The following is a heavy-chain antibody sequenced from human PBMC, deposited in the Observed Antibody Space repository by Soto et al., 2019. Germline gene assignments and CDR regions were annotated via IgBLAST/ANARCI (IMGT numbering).Heavy chain of an antibody. CDR3: ARGGAASDPSQMDNWFDP. Sequence: SVKVSCKASGGTFSSYAISWVRQAPGQGLEWMGGIIPIFGTANYAQKFQGRVTITADKSTSTAYMELRSLRSEDTAVYYCARGGAASDPSQMDNWFDPWGEGTLV. CDR2: IIPIFGTA. V-gene: IGHV1-69*06. D-gene: IGHD6-13*01. CDR1: GGTFSSYA. J-gene: IGHJ5*02.